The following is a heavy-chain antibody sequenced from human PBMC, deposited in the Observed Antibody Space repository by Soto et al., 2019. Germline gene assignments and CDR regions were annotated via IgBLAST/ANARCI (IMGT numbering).Heavy chain of an antibody. V-gene: IGHV5-10-1*01. CDR3: GRGRSGQLVVFY. Sequence: GESLKISCEASGYSFTTYWISWVRQMPGKGLEWMGAIDPRDSYTKYSPSFQGHVTISVDMSTTTVYMELNNLSPDDTAVYYCGRGRSGQLVVFYWGQGTPVTVSS. J-gene: IGHJ4*02. CDR1: GYSFTTYW. CDR2: IDPRDSYT. D-gene: IGHD1-26*01.